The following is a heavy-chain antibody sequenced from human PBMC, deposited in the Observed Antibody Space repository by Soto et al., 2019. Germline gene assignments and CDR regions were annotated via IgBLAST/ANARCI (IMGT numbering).Heavy chain of an antibody. D-gene: IGHD5-12*01. CDR2: IIPIFGTA. J-gene: IGHJ3*02. CDR1: GGTFSSYA. CDR3: ARPGGSYIVATIGDAFDI. V-gene: IGHV1-69*13. Sequence: SVKVSCKASGGTFSSYAISWVRQAPGQGLEWMGGIIPIFGTANYAQKFQGRVTITADESTSTAYMELSSLRSEDTAVYYCARPGGSYIVATIGDAFDIWGQGTMVTVS.